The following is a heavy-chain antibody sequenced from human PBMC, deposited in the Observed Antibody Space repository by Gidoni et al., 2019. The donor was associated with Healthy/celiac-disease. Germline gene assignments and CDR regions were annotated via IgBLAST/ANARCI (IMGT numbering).Heavy chain of an antibody. V-gene: IGHV3-33*01. J-gene: IGHJ4*02. D-gene: IGHD3-3*01. CDR2: IGYDGSNK. Sequence: QVQLVESGGGVVQPGRSLRLSCAASGFTFSSYGMHWVRQAPGKGLGWVSVIGYDGSNKYYADSVKGRFTISRDNSKNTLYLQMNSLRAEDTAVYYCARSRDFWSGYTTGFDYWGQGTLVTVSS. CDR3: ARSRDFWSGYTTGFDY. CDR1: GFTFSSYG.